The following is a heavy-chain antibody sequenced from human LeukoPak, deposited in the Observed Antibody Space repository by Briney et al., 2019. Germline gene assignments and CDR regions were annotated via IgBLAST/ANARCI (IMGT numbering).Heavy chain of an antibody. CDR3: VRNHLPAYYDILTGKSNWFDP. Sequence: PGGSLRLSCAASGFTFSSYSMNWVRQAPGKGLEWVSSISSSSSYIYYADSVKGRFTISRDNAKNSLYLQMNSLRAEDTAVYYCVRNHLPAYYDILTGKSNWFDPWFQGTLVTVTS. J-gene: IGHJ5*02. CDR2: ISSSSSYI. D-gene: IGHD3-9*01. CDR1: GFTFSSYS. V-gene: IGHV3-21*01.